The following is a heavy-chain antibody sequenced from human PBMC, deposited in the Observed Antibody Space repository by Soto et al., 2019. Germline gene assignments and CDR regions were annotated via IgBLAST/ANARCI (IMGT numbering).Heavy chain of an antibody. Sequence: GASVKVSCKASGYNFIDYGINWVRQAPGQGLEYLGWISAYTGNTNFAQSLQGRVTLTTDSATNTAYLDLRSLRTDDTAVYYCARDLKPYFYSSAPQPFDPWGQGTLVTVAS. CDR2: ISAYTGNT. CDR1: GYNFIDYG. CDR3: ARDLKPYFYSSAPQPFDP. D-gene: IGHD3-10*01. V-gene: IGHV1-18*01. J-gene: IGHJ5*02.